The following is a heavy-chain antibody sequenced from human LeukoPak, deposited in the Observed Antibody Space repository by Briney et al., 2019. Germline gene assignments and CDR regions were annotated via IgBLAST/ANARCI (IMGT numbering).Heavy chain of an antibody. CDR3: ARHSSYGHFDY. D-gene: IGHD3-10*01. CDR2: IYYSGST. Sequence: SETLSLTCNVSGGSTNSYYWSWIRQPPGKGLEWIGYIYYSGSTSYDPSLNSRVTISVDTSKSQFSLKLTSVTAADTAVYYCARHSSYGHFDYWGQGTLVTVSS. J-gene: IGHJ4*02. CDR1: GGSTNSYY. V-gene: IGHV4-59*08.